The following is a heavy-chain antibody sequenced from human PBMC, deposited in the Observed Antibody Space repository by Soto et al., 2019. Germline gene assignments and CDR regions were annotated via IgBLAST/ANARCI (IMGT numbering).Heavy chain of an antibody. CDR2: MNPNSGNT. Sequence: RASVKVSCKASGYTFTSCDINWVRQATGQGLEWMGWMNPNSGNTGYAQKFQGRVTMTRNTSISTAYMELSSLRSEDTAVYYCARVSYDSSGANWFDPWGQGTLVTVS. J-gene: IGHJ5*02. D-gene: IGHD3-22*01. V-gene: IGHV1-8*01. CDR1: GYTFTSCD. CDR3: ARVSYDSSGANWFDP.